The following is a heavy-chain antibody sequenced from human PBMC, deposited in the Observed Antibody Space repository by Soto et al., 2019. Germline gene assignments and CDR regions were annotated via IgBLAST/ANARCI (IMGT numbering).Heavy chain of an antibody. J-gene: IGHJ4*02. D-gene: IGHD2-15*01. CDR3: AKDVYSGGTCYFDY. CDR2: ISWNSGRI. V-gene: IGHV3-9*01. Sequence: DVQLVESGGDLVQPGRSLRLSCAASGFTFDDYAMHWVRQAPGKGLEWVSGISWNSGRIGYTDSVKGRFTISRDNAKNTLYLQMSSLRAEDTALYYCAKDVYSGGTCYFDYWGQGTLVTVSS. CDR1: GFTFDDYA.